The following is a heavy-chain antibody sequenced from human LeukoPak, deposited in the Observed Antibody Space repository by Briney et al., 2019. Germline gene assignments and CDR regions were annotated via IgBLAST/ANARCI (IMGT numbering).Heavy chain of an antibody. J-gene: IGHJ4*02. CDR1: GFTFSSYS. Sequence: GGSLRLSCAASGFTFSSYSMNWVRQAPGKGLEWVSSISSSSSYIYYADSVKGRFTISRDNAKNSLYLQMNSLRAEDTAVYYCARSLRVGATSVDYWGQGTLVTVSS. CDR2: ISSSSSYI. D-gene: IGHD1-26*01. CDR3: ARSLRVGATSVDY. V-gene: IGHV3-21*01.